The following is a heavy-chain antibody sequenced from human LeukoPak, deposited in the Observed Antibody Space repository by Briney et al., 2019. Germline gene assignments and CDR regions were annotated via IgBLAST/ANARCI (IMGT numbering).Heavy chain of an antibody. J-gene: IGHJ3*02. CDR2: IYYSGST. Sequence: SETLSLTCTVSGGSISSSSYYWGWIRQPPGKGLEWIGSIYYSGSTYYNPSLKSRVTISVDTSKNQFSLKLSSVTAADTAVYYCARIINSSGWDAFDIWGQGTMVTASS. V-gene: IGHV4-39*07. CDR1: GGSISSSSYY. CDR3: ARIINSSGWDAFDI. D-gene: IGHD6-19*01.